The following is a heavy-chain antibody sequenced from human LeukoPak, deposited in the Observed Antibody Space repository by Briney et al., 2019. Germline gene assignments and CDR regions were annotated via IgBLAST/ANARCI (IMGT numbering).Heavy chain of an antibody. CDR3: ATPGSGIWCFDY. V-gene: IGHV3-7*01. CDR2: IKQDGSGK. D-gene: IGHD6-13*01. J-gene: IGHJ4*02. CDR1: GFTFSTYW. Sequence: GGSLRLSCAASGFTFSTYWMSWVRQAPGKGLEWVASIKQDGSGKYYVDSVKGRFTISRDNAKNSVYLQMARLRAEDTAVYYCATPGSGIWCFDYWGQGTLLTVSS.